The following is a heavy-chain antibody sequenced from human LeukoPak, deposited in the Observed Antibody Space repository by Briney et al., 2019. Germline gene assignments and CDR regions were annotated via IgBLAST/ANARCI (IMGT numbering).Heavy chain of an antibody. V-gene: IGHV4-59*12. CDR3: ARDYDVLTAYPPTQLFDP. CDR1: GGSISSYH. D-gene: IGHD3-9*01. J-gene: IGHJ5*02. Sequence: PSETLSLTCTVSGGSISSYHWSWIRQPPGKGLESIGYIYSSGSTNYNPSLKSRVTMSVDTSKNQFSLKLNSVTAADTAVYYCARDYDVLTAYPPTQLFDPWGQGTLVTVSS. CDR2: IYSSGST.